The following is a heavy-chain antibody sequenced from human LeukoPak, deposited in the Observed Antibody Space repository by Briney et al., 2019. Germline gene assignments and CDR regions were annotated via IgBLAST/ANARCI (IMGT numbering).Heavy chain of an antibody. CDR3: AKRYIGSSGLYNFDY. J-gene: IGHJ4*02. Sequence: GGSLRLSCAASGFTFSSYAMTWDRQAPGKGLEGVSSITGNTAGTYYADSVKGRFTISRDNSKNTLYLQMNSLRAEDTAVYYCAKRYIGSSGLYNFDYWGQGTLVTVSS. CDR2: ITGNTAGT. CDR1: GFTFSSYA. V-gene: IGHV3-23*01. D-gene: IGHD1-26*01.